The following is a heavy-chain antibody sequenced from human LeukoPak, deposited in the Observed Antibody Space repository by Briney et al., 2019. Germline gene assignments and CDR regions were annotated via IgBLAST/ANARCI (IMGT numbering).Heavy chain of an antibody. CDR1: GDTFTCYY. Sequence: ASVKVSCKASGDTFTCYYMHWVRQAPGQGLEWMGWINPNSGGTNYAQKFQGRVTMTRHTSISTAYMELSRLRSEDTAVYYCERAGPGGPVDYWGQGTLVTVSS. V-gene: IGHV1-2*02. CDR3: ERAGPGGPVDY. D-gene: IGHD3-10*01. CDR2: INPNSGGT. J-gene: IGHJ4*02.